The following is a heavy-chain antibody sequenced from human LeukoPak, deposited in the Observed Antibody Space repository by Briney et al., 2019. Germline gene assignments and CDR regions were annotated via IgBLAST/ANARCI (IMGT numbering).Heavy chain of an antibody. CDR3: ARGNGNVGGRLDP. CDR1: GFSVSGIH. D-gene: IGHD1-1*01. V-gene: IGHV3-66*01. CDR2: LYSGGAT. J-gene: IGHJ5*02. Sequence: GGSLRLSCIASGFSVSGIHMNWVRQAPGKDLEWVSGLYSGGATYYADSMGGRFTISRDHSKNTLYLQMTNLRVDDTAIYYCARGNGNVGGRLDPWGQGIRVTVSS.